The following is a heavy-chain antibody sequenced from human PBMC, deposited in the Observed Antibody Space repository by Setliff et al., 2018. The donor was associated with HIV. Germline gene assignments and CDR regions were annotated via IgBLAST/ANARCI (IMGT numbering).Heavy chain of an antibody. D-gene: IGHD3-3*01. CDR1: GGSISSYY. V-gene: IGHV4-59*01. CDR3: ARVISSWSAYYIDY. Sequence: PSETLSLTCTVSGGSISSYYWSWIRQPPGKGLEWIGYIYYSGSTNYNPSLKSRVTISVDTSKNQCSLKLSSVTAADTAVYYCARVISSWSAYYIDYWGQGTLVTVSS. J-gene: IGHJ4*02. CDR2: IYYSGST.